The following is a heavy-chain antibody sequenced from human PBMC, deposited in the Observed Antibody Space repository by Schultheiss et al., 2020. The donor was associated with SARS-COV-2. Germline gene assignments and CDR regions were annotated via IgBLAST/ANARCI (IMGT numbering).Heavy chain of an antibody. CDR2: ISGRCGSA. CDR1: GFTFSSYA. CDR3: AKRGPSNYYSMDV. J-gene: IGHJ6*02. V-gene: IGHV3-23*01. Sequence: GGSLRLSCAASGFTFSSYAMNWVRQAPGKGLEWVSVISGRCGSAHYADSVKGRFTISRDNSEETLYLQMNSLRAEDTAVYYCAKRGPSNYYSMDVWGQGTAVTVSS. D-gene: IGHD3-10*01.